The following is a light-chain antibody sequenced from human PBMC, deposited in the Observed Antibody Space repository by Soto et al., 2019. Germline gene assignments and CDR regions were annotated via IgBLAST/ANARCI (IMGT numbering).Light chain of an antibody. CDR3: CSYAGSTTFVV. Sequence: QSVLTQPASVSGSPGQSITISCNGTSSDVGSHNLVSWYQQHPGKAPKLMIYEGSKRPSGVSNRFSGSKSGNTASLTISGLQAEDEADYYCCSYAGSTTFVVFGGGTKLTVL. CDR2: EGS. CDR1: SSDVGSHNL. J-gene: IGLJ2*01. V-gene: IGLV2-23*01.